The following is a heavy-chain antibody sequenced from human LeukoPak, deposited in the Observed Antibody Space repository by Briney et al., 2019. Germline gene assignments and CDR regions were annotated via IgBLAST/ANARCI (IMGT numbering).Heavy chain of an antibody. V-gene: IGHV4-34*01. CDR2: INHSGST. CDR1: GGSFSGYY. Sequence: SETLSLTCAVYGGSFSGYYWSWIRQPPGKGLEWIGEINHSGSTNYNPSLKSRVTISVDTSKNQFSLKLSSVTAADTAVYYCARPPKEGRADAFDIWGQGTIITVSS. J-gene: IGHJ3*02. CDR3: ARPPKEGRADAFDI.